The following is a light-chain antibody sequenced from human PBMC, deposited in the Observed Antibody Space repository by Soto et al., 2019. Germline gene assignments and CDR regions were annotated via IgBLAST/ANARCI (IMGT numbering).Light chain of an antibody. CDR3: LQDFNYPWT. CDR2: AAS. J-gene: IGKJ1*01. V-gene: IGKV1-6*01. Sequence: AIKMTQSPSSLSAYVGDRVTITCRASQDIRNDLGWYQQKPGKTPKLLIFAASSLQSGVPSRFSGSGSGTDFTLTISSLQPEDFATYYCLQDFNYPWTFGQGTKVEIE. CDR1: QDIRND.